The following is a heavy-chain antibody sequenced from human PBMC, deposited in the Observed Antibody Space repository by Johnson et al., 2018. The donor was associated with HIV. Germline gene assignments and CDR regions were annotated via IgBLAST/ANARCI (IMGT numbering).Heavy chain of an antibody. V-gene: IGHV3-15*01. CDR2: IYSKTDGGTT. J-gene: IGHJ3*02. Sequence: VQLVESGGGLVQPGGSLKLSCAASAFTFSSYAMHWVRQAPGKGLEWVGRIYSKTDGGTTEYAAPVRGRFTGSRDNSKDTLYLQMNSLRAEDTALYYCAKAPGTGGWGASDIWGRGTMVTVSS. CDR1: AFTFSSYA. D-gene: IGHD1-14*01. CDR3: AKAPGTGGWGASDI.